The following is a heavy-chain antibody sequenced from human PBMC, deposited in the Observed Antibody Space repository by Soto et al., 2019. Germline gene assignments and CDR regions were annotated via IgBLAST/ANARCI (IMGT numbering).Heavy chain of an antibody. CDR1: GFTFSSYA. D-gene: IGHD3-10*01. Sequence: GGSLRLSCAASGFTFSSYAMHWVRQAPGKGLEWVAVISYDGSNKYHADSVKGRFTISRDNSKNTLYLQMNSLRAEDTAVYYCAGSITMVRGVINYYYYGMDVWGQGTTVTVSS. CDR2: ISYDGSNK. J-gene: IGHJ6*02. V-gene: IGHV3-30-3*01. CDR3: AGSITMVRGVINYYYYGMDV.